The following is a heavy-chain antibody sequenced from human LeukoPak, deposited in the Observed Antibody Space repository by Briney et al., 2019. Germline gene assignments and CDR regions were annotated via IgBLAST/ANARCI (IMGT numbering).Heavy chain of an antibody. CDR1: GFTFSSYA. V-gene: IGHV3-23*01. Sequence: GGSLRLSCAASGFTFSSYAMSWVRQAPGKGLEWVSAISGSGGSAYYADSVKGRFTISRDNSKNTLYLQMNSLRAEDTAVYYCAKYSSSWYYFDYWGQGTLVTVSS. J-gene: IGHJ4*02. CDR2: ISGSGGSA. D-gene: IGHD6-13*01. CDR3: AKYSSSWYYFDY.